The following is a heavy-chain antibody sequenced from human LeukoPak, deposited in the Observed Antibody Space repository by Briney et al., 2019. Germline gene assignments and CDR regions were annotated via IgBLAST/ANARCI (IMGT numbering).Heavy chain of an antibody. CDR3: TSQRLIDYYDSSGPVGY. D-gene: IGHD3-22*01. J-gene: IGHJ4*02. Sequence: GGSLRLSCTASGFTFGDYAMSWFRQAPGKGLEWVGFIRSKAYGGTTEYAASVKGRFTISRDDSKSIAYLQMNSLKTEDTAVYYCTSQRLIDYYDSSGPVGYWGQGTLVTVSS. V-gene: IGHV3-49*03. CDR2: IRSKAYGGTT. CDR1: GFTFGDYA.